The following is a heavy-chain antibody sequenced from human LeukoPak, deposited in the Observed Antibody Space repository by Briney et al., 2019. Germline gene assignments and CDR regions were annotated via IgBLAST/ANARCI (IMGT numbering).Heavy chain of an antibody. Sequence: GGSLRLSCAGSGFTFSNYEMNWVRQAPGKGLEWVSYISSSGSTIYYADSVKGRFTISRDNAKNSLYLQMNSLRAEDTAVYYCAELGITMIGGVWGKGTTVTISS. CDR3: AELGITMIGGV. J-gene: IGHJ6*04. V-gene: IGHV3-48*03. CDR2: ISSSGSTI. CDR1: GFTFSNYE. D-gene: IGHD3-10*02.